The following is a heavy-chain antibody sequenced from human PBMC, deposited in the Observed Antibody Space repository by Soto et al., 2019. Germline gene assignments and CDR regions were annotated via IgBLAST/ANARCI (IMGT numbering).Heavy chain of an antibody. D-gene: IGHD3-22*01. J-gene: IGHJ4*02. Sequence: QVQLVESGGGVVQPGRSLRLSCAASGFTFSSYGMHWVRQAPGKGLEWVAVISYDGSNKYYADPVKGRFTISRDNSKNTLYLQMNSLRAEDTAVYYCAKAESRITMIVVPFDYWGQGTLVTVSS. CDR1: GFTFSSYG. V-gene: IGHV3-30*18. CDR3: AKAESRITMIVVPFDY. CDR2: ISYDGSNK.